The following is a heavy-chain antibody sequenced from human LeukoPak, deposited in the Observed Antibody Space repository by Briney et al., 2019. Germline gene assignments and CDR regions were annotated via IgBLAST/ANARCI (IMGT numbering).Heavy chain of an antibody. D-gene: IGHD2-21*02. CDR2: ISGSGGST. Sequence: PGGSLRLSCAASGFTFSSYAMSWVRQAPGKGLEWVSAISGSGGSTYYADSVKGRFTISRDNAKNSLYLQMNSLRAEDTAVYYCARGFHLGDGDYWGQGTLVTVSS. V-gene: IGHV3-23*01. J-gene: IGHJ4*02. CDR1: GFTFSSYA. CDR3: ARGFHLGDGDY.